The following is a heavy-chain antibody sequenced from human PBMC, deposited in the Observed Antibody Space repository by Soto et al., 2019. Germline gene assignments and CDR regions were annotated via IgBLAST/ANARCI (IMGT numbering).Heavy chain of an antibody. D-gene: IGHD1-1*01. V-gene: IGHV1-69*12. J-gene: IGHJ6*02. Sequence: QVQLVQSGAEVKKPGSSVKVSCKASGGTFSSYAISWVRQAPGQGLEWMGGIISIFGTANYAQKFQGRVTSTADESTSTAYMELSSLRSEDTAVYYCASHHYVGRRQYYYYGMDVWGQGTTVTVSS. CDR1: GGTFSSYA. CDR3: ASHHYVGRRQYYYYGMDV. CDR2: IISIFGTA.